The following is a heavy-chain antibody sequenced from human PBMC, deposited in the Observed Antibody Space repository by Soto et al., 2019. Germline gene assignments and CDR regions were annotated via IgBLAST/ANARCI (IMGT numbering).Heavy chain of an antibody. D-gene: IGHD2-2*01. Sequence: QVQLQESGPGLVKPSETLSLTCTVSGGSISSYYWSWIRQSPGKGLEWIGYIHYSGSTKSNPSLTSRVTISVDTSSHQVSLKLSSVTAADSAVYFCARARYQLLHPYYYGMDVWGQGTTVTVSS. V-gene: IGHV4-59*01. CDR2: IHYSGST. CDR1: GGSISSYY. CDR3: ARARYQLLHPYYYGMDV. J-gene: IGHJ6*02.